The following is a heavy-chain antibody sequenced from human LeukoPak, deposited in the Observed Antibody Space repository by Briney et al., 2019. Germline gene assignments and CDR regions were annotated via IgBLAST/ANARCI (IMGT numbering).Heavy chain of an antibody. CDR2: ISYDGSK. CDR1: GFTFSSSG. D-gene: IGHD1-1*01. V-gene: IGHV3-30*03. Sequence: PGRSLRLSCAASGFTFSSSGMHWVRRAPGKGLEWVSVISYDGSKYYADSVKGRFTISRDNSNNTLYLQMNSLRVEDTAVYYCARDHNYAFDNWGQGTLVSVAS. CDR3: ARDHNYAFDN. J-gene: IGHJ4*02.